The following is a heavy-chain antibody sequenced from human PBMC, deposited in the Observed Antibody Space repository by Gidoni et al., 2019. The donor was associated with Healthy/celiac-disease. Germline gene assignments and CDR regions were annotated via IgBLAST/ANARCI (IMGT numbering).Heavy chain of an antibody. J-gene: IGHJ4*02. Sequence: EVQLLESGGGLVQPGGSLRLSCAASGFTFSSYAMSWVRQAPGKGLEWVSAISGIGGSTYYADSVKGRFTISRDNSKNTLYLQMNSLRAEDTAVYYCAFKAVLRDLGGGYWGQGTLVTVSS. CDR3: AFKAVLRDLGGGY. D-gene: IGHD3-3*01. CDR1: GFTFSSYA. V-gene: IGHV3-23*01. CDR2: ISGIGGST.